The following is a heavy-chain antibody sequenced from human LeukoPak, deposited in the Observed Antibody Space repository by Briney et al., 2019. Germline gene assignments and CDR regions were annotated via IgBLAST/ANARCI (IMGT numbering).Heavy chain of an antibody. CDR1: GFDFSGFS. V-gene: IGHV3-7*01. J-gene: IGHJ4*02. CDR2: MDEYGSDI. D-gene: IGHD2-2*01. CDR3: ARPRGCGSARCNNFDY. Sequence: GGSLRLSCVVSGFDFSGFSMSWVRQAPGKGLEWVAIMDEYGSDIFYVESVEGRFIISRANARNSLYLQMNNLRAEDTAVYYCARPRGCGSARCNNFDYWGQGTLVTVSS.